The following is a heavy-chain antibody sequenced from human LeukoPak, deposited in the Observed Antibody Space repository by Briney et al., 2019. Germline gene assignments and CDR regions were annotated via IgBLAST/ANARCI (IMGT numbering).Heavy chain of an antibody. V-gene: IGHV4-39*07. J-gene: IGHJ2*01. CDR3: ARAAYSSTWYSRYFDL. D-gene: IGHD6-13*01. CDR1: GGSISSSSYY. CDR2: IYYTGST. Sequence: SETLSLTCTVSGGSISSSSYYWGWIRQPPGKGLEWIGSIYYTGSTNYNPSLKSRVTISVDTSKNQFSLKLSSVTAADTAVYYCARAAYSSTWYSRYFDLWGRGTLVTVSS.